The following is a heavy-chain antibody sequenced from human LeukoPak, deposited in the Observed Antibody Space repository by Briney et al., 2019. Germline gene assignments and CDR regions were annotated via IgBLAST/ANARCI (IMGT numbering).Heavy chain of an antibody. J-gene: IGHJ5*02. CDR1: GGSISSYY. V-gene: IGHV4-4*07. CDR2: IHTSGST. CDR3: VRVTDPRYNWFDP. D-gene: IGHD2-21*02. Sequence: SETLSLTCTVSGGSISSYYWTWIRQPAGKGPEWIGRIHTSGSTNYNPSLKSRVNMSVDTSKNQFSLKLSSVTAADTAVYYRVRVTDPRYNWFDPWGQGTLVTVSS.